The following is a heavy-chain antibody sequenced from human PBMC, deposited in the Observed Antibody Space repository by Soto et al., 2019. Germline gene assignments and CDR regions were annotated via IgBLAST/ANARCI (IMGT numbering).Heavy chain of an antibody. D-gene: IGHD3-9*01. CDR1: GGSISSSSYY. V-gene: IGHV4-39*01. J-gene: IGHJ6*02. Sequence: QLQLQESGPGLVKPSETLSLTCTVSGGSISSSSYYWGWISQPPGKGLEWIGSIYYSGSTYYNPSLKSRVTISVDTSKNQFSLKLSSVTAADTAVYYCAAGFYYYYGMDVWGQGTTVTVSS. CDR3: AAGFYYYYGMDV. CDR2: IYYSGST.